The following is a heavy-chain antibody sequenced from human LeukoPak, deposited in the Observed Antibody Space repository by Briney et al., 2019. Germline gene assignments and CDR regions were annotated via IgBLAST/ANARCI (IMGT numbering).Heavy chain of an antibody. V-gene: IGHV1-2*02. CDR1: GYTFTGYY. Sequence: GASVKVSCKASGYTFTGYYMHWVRQAPGQGLEWMGWINPNSGGTNYAQKFQGRVTMTRDTSISTAYMELSRLRSDDTAVYYCARVGQGGKVRGVITLYGMDVWGQGTTVTVSS. CDR3: ARVGQGGKVRGVITLYGMDV. CDR2: INPNSGGT. D-gene: IGHD3-10*01. J-gene: IGHJ6*02.